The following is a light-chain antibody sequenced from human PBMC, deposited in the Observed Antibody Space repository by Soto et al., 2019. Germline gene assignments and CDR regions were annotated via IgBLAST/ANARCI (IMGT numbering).Light chain of an antibody. Sequence: DIQMTQSPSFLSASVGDRVTITCRASHGIYNNLAWYQQKPGKVPKLLIYAASTLQSVVPSRFSGAGSGTDFTLTISSLQPEDVATYYCQKYNSAPLTFGGGTKVEIK. CDR3: QKYNSAPLT. V-gene: IGKV1-27*01. J-gene: IGKJ4*01. CDR1: HGIYNN. CDR2: AAS.